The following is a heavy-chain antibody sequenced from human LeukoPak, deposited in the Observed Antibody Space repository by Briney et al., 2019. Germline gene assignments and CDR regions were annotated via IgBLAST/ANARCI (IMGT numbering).Heavy chain of an antibody. J-gene: IGHJ6*03. D-gene: IGHD3-3*01. CDR3: ARNPPVTIFGVVDQPYYYYYMDV. CDR2: INPSGGST. Sequence: ASVKVSCKASGYTFTSYYMHWVRQAPGQGLEWMGIINPSGGSTSYAQKFQGRVTMTRDTSTSTVYMELSSLRSEDTAVYYCARNPPVTIFGVVDQPYYYYYMDVWGKGTTVTVSS. V-gene: IGHV1-46*01. CDR1: GYTFTSYY.